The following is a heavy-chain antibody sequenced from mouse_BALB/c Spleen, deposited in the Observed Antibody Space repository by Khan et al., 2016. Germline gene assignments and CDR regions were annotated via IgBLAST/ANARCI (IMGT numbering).Heavy chain of an antibody. CDR3: ALITTATVAY. Sequence: QIQLVQSGPELKKPGETVKISCKASGYTFTDYSMHWVKQAPGKGLKWMGWINTETGEPTYADDFKGRFAFSLETSANTAYLQINNPKNEDTATYFCALITTATVAYWGQGTLVTVSA. J-gene: IGHJ3*01. CDR2: INTETGEP. CDR1: GYTFTDYS. D-gene: IGHD1-2*01. V-gene: IGHV9-2-1*01.